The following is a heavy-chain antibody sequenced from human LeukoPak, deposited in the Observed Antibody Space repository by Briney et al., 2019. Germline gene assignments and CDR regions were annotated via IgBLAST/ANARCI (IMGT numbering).Heavy chain of an antibody. CDR2: ISGSGANT. J-gene: IGHJ4*02. V-gene: IGHV3-23*01. Sequence: QTGGSLRLSCAASGFIFSDYGITCVRHAPEKALEWVSGISGSGANTYFADSVKGRPTISRDSSKNTLYLQMNSLRPEDAAVYYCAKAPVTTCRGAFCYPFDYWGMGTLVTVSS. CDR3: AKAPVTTCRGAFCYPFDY. D-gene: IGHD2-15*01. CDR1: GFIFSDYG.